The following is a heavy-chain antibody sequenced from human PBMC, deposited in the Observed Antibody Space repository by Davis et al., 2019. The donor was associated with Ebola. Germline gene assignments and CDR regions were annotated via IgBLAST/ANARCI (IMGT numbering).Heavy chain of an antibody. J-gene: IGHJ4*02. V-gene: IGHV4-39*02. D-gene: IGHD6-19*01. CDR3: ARDSDIAVAASGY. CDR1: GGSISSSSYY. Sequence: PSETLSLTCTVSGGSISSSSYYWGWIRQPPGKGLEWIGSIYYSGSTYYNPSLKSRVTISVDTSKNQFSLKLSSVTAADTAVYYCARDSDIAVAASGYWGQGTLVTVSS. CDR2: IYYSGST.